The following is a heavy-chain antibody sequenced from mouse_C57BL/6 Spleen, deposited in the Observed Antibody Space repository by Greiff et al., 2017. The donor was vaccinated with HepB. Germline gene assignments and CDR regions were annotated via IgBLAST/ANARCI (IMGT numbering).Heavy chain of an antibody. CDR2: IRLKSDNYAT. CDR3: TASSIYYYGSTYFDY. Sequence: EVKLVESGGGLVQPGGSMKLSCVASGFTFSNYWMNWVRQSPEKGLEWVAQIRLKSDNYATHYAESVKGRFTISRDDSKSSVYLQMNNLRAEDTGIYYCTASSIYYYGSTYFDYWGQGTTLTVSS. D-gene: IGHD1-1*01. V-gene: IGHV6-3*01. CDR1: GFTFSNYW. J-gene: IGHJ2*01.